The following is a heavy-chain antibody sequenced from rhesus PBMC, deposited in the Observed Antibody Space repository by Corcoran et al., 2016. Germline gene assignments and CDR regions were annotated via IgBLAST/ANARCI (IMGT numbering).Heavy chain of an antibody. CDR3: ARQKGGSPFDY. Sequence: QVQLQESGPGLVKPSEPLSLTCAVSGGSIRSNYWSWTRQPPGKGREWIGRIYGRGGSTDYNPSVKSRVTISTDTAKNQFSLKLSSVTAADTAVYYCARQKGGSPFDYWGQGVLVTVSS. D-gene: IGHD3-16*01. CDR1: GGSIRSNY. CDR2: IYGRGGST. J-gene: IGHJ4*01. V-gene: IGHV4-160*01.